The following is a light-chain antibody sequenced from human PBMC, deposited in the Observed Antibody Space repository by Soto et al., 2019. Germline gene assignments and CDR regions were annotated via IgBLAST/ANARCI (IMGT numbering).Light chain of an antibody. CDR2: GNS. CDR1: SSNIGAGYD. Sequence: QSVLTQPPSVSGAPGQRVTISCTGSSSNIGAGYDVHWYQQLPGTAPNLLIYGNSNRPSGVPDRFSGSKSGTSASLAITGLQAEDEADYYCQSSDSSLSGSKVVFGGGTKLTVL. J-gene: IGLJ2*01. CDR3: QSSDSSLSGSKVV. V-gene: IGLV1-40*01.